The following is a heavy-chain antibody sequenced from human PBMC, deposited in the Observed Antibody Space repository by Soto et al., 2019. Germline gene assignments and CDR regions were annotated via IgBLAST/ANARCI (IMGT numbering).Heavy chain of an antibody. V-gene: IGHV3-23*01. J-gene: IGHJ5*02. CDR1: GFTFSSYA. D-gene: IGHD4-17*01. Sequence: EVQLLESGGGLVQPGGSLRLSCTASGFTFSSYAMSWARQAPGKGLEWVSAISGSGGSTYYADSVKGRFTISRDNSKNTLYLQMNSLRAEDTAVYYCANRGYGPEWFDPWGQGTLVTVSS. CDR2: ISGSGGST. CDR3: ANRGYGPEWFDP.